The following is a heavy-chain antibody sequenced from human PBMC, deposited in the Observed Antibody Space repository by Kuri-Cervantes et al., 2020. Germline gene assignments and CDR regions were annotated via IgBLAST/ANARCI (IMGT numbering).Heavy chain of an antibody. V-gene: IGHV3-7*01. J-gene: IGHJ6*02. CDR1: GFTFSSYG. CDR3: ARDSGNGMDV. Sequence: GGSLRLSCVASGFTFSSYGMHWVRQAPGKGLEWVANIKEDGSEKYYVDSVKGRFTISRDNAKKSLYLQMNSLRAEDTAVYYCARDSGNGMDVWGQGTTVTVSS. CDR2: IKEDGSEK.